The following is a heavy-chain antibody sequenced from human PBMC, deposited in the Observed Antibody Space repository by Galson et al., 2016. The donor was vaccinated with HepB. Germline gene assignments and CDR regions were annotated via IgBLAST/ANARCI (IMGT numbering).Heavy chain of an antibody. V-gene: IGHV3-23*01. CDR2: ISGSGGYT. CDR3: VRETYCFPEEAGTALFDY. Sequence: SLRLSCAASGFTFSSYAMSWVRQAPGKGLECVSGISGSGGYTNYADSVKGRFTISRDKSENTLYLQMNSLRGADTAVYYCVRETYCFPEEAGTALFDYWGQGALVTVSS. J-gene: IGHJ4*02. D-gene: IGHD2-15*01. CDR1: GFTFSSYA.